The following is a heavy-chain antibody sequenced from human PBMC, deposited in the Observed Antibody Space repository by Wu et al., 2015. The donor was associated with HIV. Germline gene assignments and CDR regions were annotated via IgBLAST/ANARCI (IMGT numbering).Heavy chain of an antibody. CDR3: ARDRDGTSDNWFDP. CDR2: ISAYNGNT. J-gene: IGHJ5*02. D-gene: IGHD1-1*01. Sequence: QVQLVQSGAEMKKPGASVKVSCKASGYTFTSYGISWVRQAPGQGLEWMGWISAYNGNTNNAQKFQGRVTMTTDTFTSTAYMELRSLRSDDTAVYYCARDRDGTSDNWFDPWGRGNPWSPSPQ. V-gene: IGHV1-18*01. CDR1: GYTFTSYG.